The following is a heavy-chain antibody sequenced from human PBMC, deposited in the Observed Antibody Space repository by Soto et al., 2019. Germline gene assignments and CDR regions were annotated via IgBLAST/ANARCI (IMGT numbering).Heavy chain of an antibody. CDR1: GGSMSRCC. CDR3: AIVRYHHHTGYSHFHY. Sequence: SEARCLRWSGSGGSMSRCCWSGIRQPPGKGLEWIGYIYYSGSTNYNPSLKSRVTISVDTSKNQFSLKLSSVTAADTAVYYCAIVRYHHHTGYSHFHYWGQGTLV. J-gene: IGHJ4*02. CDR2: IYYSGST. V-gene: IGHV4-59*01. D-gene: IGHD3-9*01.